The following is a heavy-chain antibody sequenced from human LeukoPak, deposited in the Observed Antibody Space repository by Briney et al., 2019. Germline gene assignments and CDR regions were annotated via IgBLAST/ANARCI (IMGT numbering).Heavy chain of an antibody. V-gene: IGHV3-30*02. Sequence: PGGSLRLSCAASGFTFSSYGMHWVRQAPGKGLEWVAFIRYDGSNKYYADSVKGRFTISRANSKNTLYLQMNSLRAEDTAVYYCAKGKLSSAYSSGWTSFDYWGQGTLVTVSS. CDR3: AKGKLSSAYSSGWTSFDY. D-gene: IGHD6-19*01. CDR2: IRYDGSNK. J-gene: IGHJ4*02. CDR1: GFTFSSYG.